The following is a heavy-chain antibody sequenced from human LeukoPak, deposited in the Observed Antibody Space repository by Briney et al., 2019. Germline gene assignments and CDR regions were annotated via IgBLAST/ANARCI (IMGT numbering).Heavy chain of an antibody. J-gene: IGHJ4*02. Sequence: ASVKVSCKASGDTFTGYYMHWVRQAPGQGLEWMGWIIPNSGGTNYAQKFQGRVTITADTSTSTAYMELSSLRSDDTAVYYCSSEAGYCGGGSCYPDYWGQGTLVTVSS. CDR3: SSEAGYCGGGSCYPDY. CDR2: IIPNSGGT. CDR1: GDTFTGYY. V-gene: IGHV1-2*02. D-gene: IGHD2-15*01.